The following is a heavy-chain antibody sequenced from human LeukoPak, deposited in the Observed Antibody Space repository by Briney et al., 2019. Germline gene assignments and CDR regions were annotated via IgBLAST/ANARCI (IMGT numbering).Heavy chain of an antibody. D-gene: IGHD6-13*01. Sequence: PSETLSLTCAVYGESFSDYYWSWIRQPPGKGLEWIGEINHSGSTNYNPSLKSRVTISVDTSKNQISLKLSSVTAADTAVYYCARGGGSSSWYVYYYGMDVWGQGTTVTVSS. CDR1: GESFSDYY. CDR2: INHSGST. J-gene: IGHJ6*02. CDR3: ARGGGSSSWYVYYYGMDV. V-gene: IGHV4-34*01.